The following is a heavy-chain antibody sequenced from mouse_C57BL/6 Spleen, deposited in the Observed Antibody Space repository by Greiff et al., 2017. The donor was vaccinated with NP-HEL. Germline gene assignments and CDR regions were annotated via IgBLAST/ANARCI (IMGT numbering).Heavy chain of an antibody. V-gene: IGHV5-16*01. Sequence: EVQVVESEGGLVQPGSSMKLSCTASGFTFSDYYMAWVRQGPEKGLEWVANINYDGSSTYYLDSLKGRFIMSRDNATNIVYLQMSSLKSEDTATYYSASGDYDAFAYWGQGTLVTVAA. CDR3: ASGDYDAFAY. D-gene: IGHD2-4*01. CDR2: INYDGSST. CDR1: GFTFSDYY. J-gene: IGHJ3*01.